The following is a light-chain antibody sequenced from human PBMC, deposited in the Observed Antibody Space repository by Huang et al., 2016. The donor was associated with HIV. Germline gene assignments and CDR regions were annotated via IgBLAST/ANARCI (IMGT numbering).Light chain of an antibody. J-gene: IGKJ1*01. CDR1: QRVSSN. Sequence: EIVMTQSPATLSVSPGERATLSCRASQRVSSNLAWYQLKPGQAPRLLIYGASTRATGIPARFSGSGSGTEFSLTISSLQSEDFAVYYCQQYNNWPRTFGQGTKVEIK. CDR2: GAS. V-gene: IGKV3-15*01. CDR3: QQYNNWPRT.